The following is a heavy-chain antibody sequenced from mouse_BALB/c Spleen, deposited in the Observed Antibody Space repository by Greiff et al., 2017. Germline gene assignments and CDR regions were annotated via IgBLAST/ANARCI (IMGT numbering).Heavy chain of an antibody. J-gene: IGHJ2*01. CDR1: GFTFSSYG. CDR3: ARGEYPYYFDD. Sequence: EVHLVESGGDLVKPGGSLKLSCAASGFTFSSYGMSWVRQTPDKRLEWVATISSGGSYTYYPDSVKGRFTISRDNAKNTLYLQMSSLKSEDTAMYYCARGEYPYYFDDWGQGTTLTVSS. CDR2: ISSGGSYT. D-gene: IGHD5-1*01. V-gene: IGHV5-6*01.